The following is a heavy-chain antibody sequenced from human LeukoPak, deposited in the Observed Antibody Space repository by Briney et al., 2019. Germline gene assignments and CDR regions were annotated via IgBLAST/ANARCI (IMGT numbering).Heavy chain of an antibody. CDR2: IIPILGIA. V-gene: IGHV1-69*02. Sequence: GASVKVSCKASGYTFTYCSLHWLQQAPGQGLEWMGRIIPILGIANYAQKFQGRVTITADKSTSTAYMELSSLRSEDTAVYYCAHITMVRGVDYGMDVWGQGTTVTVSS. D-gene: IGHD3-10*01. J-gene: IGHJ6*02. CDR1: GYTFTYCS. CDR3: AHITMVRGVDYGMDV.